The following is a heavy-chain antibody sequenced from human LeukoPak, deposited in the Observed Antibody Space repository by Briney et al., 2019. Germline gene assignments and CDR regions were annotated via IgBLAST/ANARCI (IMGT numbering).Heavy chain of an antibody. V-gene: IGHV4-30-4*07. Sequence: PSETLSLTCAVSGGSISSGGYSWSWIRQPPGKGLEWIGYIYYSGSTYYNPSLKSRVTISVDTSKNQFSLKLSSVTAADTAVYYCAGFPDISSSWYLGFDPWGQGTLVTVSS. CDR1: GGSISSGGYS. J-gene: IGHJ5*02. CDR3: AGFPDISSSWYLGFDP. D-gene: IGHD6-13*01. CDR2: IYYSGST.